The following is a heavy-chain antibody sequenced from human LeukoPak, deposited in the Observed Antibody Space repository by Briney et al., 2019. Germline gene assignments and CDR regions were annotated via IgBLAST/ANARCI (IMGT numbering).Heavy chain of an antibody. J-gene: IGHJ4*02. CDR1: GGSISSYY. CDR3: ASARYLPYYYDSSGYQSAPFDY. Sequence: SQTLSLTCTVAGGSISSYYWSWIRQPPGEGREWIGYIYYSVSTNYDPSLKSRVTISVDTSKNQFSLTLSSVTAADTAVYYCASARYLPYYYDSSGYQSAPFDYWGQGTLATVSS. CDR2: IYYSVST. D-gene: IGHD3-22*01. V-gene: IGHV4-59*01.